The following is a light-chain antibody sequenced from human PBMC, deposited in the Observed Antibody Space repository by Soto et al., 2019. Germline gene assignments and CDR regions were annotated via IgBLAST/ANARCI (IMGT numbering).Light chain of an antibody. CDR3: CSYAAGSAPYV. Sequence: QSALTQPPSASGSPGQSVTISCTGTSSDVGGYDYVSWYQQHPGKAPKLMIYEVTKRPSGVSNRFSGSNSGNTASLTISGLQAEDEADYYCCSYAAGSAPYVFGTGTKLTVL. V-gene: IGLV2-8*01. CDR2: EVT. J-gene: IGLJ1*01. CDR1: SSDVGGYDY.